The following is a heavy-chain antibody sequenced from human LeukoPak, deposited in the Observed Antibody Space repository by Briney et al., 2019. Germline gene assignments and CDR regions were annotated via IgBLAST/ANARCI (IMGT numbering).Heavy chain of an antibody. CDR3: ARPVGSSWLFGY. V-gene: IGHV4-39*01. D-gene: IGHD6-13*01. CDR2: IYYSGST. Sequence: SETLSLTCTVSGGSISSSSYYWGWIRQPPGKGLEWIGSIYYSGSTYYNPSLKSRVTISVDTSKNQFSLKLSSVTAADMAVYYCARPVGSSWLFGYWGQGTLVTVSS. J-gene: IGHJ4*02. CDR1: GGSISSSSYY.